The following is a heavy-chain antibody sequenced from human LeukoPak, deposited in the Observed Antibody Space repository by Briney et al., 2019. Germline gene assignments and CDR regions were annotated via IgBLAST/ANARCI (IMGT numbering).Heavy chain of an antibody. V-gene: IGHV6-1*01. CDR2: TYYRSKWYN. CDR3: ARLGIATAPGDY. CDR1: GDSVSSNSVA. Sequence: SQTLSLTCAISGDSVSSNSVAWNWIRQSPSRGLEWLGRTYYRSKWYNDYAVSVKGRITINPDTSKNQFSLQLNSVTPEDSAVYYYARLGIATAPGDYWGQGTLVTVSS. D-gene: IGHD6-13*01. J-gene: IGHJ4*02.